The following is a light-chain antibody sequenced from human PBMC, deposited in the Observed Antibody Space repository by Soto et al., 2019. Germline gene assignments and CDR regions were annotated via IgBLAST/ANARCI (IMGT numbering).Light chain of an antibody. V-gene: IGKV3-15*01. CDR3: QQYREWPLT. CDR2: RSS. Sequence: EIVMTQSPATLSVSQGETATLSCRASNSINSNLAWYQQKPGQAPRLLIYRSSIRATGVPARFSGSGSGTEFTLTISSLQSQDFAVFYCQQYREWPLTFGWGTNVELK. CDR1: NSINSN. J-gene: IGKJ4*01.